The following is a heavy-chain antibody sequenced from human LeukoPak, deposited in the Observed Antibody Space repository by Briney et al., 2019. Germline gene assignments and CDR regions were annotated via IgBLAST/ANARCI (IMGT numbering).Heavy chain of an antibody. CDR1: GGSISSSSYY. CDR2: IYYSGST. CDR3: ARQDSSGWSDFDY. D-gene: IGHD6-19*01. Sequence: PSETLSLTCTVSGGSISSSSYYCGWIRQPPGKGLEWIGSIYYSGSTYYNPSLKSRVTISVDTSKNQFSLKLSSVTAADTAVYYCARQDSSGWSDFDYWGQGTLVTVSS. V-gene: IGHV4-39*01. J-gene: IGHJ4*02.